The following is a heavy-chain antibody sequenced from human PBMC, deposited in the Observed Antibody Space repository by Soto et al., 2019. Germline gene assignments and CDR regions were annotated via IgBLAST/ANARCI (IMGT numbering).Heavy chain of an antibody. CDR2: IYYSGST. V-gene: IGHV4-30-4*01. CDR1: GGSISSGDFY. D-gene: IGHD2-2*01. Sequence: QVQLQESGPGLVKPSQTLSLTCTVSGGSISSGDFYWNWIRQPPGKVLEWIGYIYYSGSTYYNLYLRSRVTISVDTSKIQFFLKLSSVTAADTAVYHCARVPYCRSSDCRTGYAFDIWGQGTMVTVSS. J-gene: IGHJ3*02. CDR3: ARVPYCRSSDCRTGYAFDI.